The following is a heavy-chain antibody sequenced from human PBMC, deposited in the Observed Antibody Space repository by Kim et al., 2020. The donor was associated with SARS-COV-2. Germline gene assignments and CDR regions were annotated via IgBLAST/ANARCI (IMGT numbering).Heavy chain of an antibody. Sequence: ASVKVSCKASGYTFTSYAMNWVRQAPGQGLEWMGWINTNTGNPTYAQGFTGRFVFSLDTSVSTAYLQISSLKAEDTAVYYCARDSVFDYYYYYGMDVWGQGTTVTVSS. J-gene: IGHJ6*02. CDR2: INTNTGNP. CDR1: GYTFTSYA. CDR3: ARDSVFDYYYYYGMDV. V-gene: IGHV7-4-1*02. D-gene: IGHD2-21*01.